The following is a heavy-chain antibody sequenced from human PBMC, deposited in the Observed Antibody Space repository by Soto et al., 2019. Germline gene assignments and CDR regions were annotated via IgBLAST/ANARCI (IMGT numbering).Heavy chain of an antibody. CDR2: ISYDRSNK. V-gene: IGHV3-30-3*01. CDR1: GFTFSSYA. J-gene: IGHJ6*02. CDR3: ARDLQQRVYYYYGMDV. Sequence: QVQLVESGGGVVQPGRSLRLSCAASGFTFSSYAMHWVRQAPGKGLEWVAVISYDRSNKYYADSVKGRFTISRDNSKNTLYLQMNSLRAEDTAVYYCARDLQQRVYYYYGMDVWGQGTTVTVSS. D-gene: IGHD6-13*01.